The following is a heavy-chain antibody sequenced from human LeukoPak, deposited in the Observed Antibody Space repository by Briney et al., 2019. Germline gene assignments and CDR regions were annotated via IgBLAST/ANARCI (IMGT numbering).Heavy chain of an antibody. V-gene: IGHV3-23*01. CDR2: ISSSGDGT. Sequence: PGGSLRLSCVGSGFTFSNYAMTWVRQGPGKGLEWVSTISSSGDGTFYADSVKGRFTVSRDNAKNTLYLQVNNLRAEDTAVYYCARGPNSNWSGLDFWGQGTLLTVSS. D-gene: IGHD6-6*01. CDR1: GFTFSNYA. CDR3: ARGPNSNWSGLDF. J-gene: IGHJ4*02.